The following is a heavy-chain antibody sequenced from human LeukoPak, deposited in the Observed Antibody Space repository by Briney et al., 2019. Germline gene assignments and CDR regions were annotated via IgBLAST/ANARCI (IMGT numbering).Heavy chain of an antibody. D-gene: IGHD3-3*01. J-gene: IGHJ4*02. V-gene: IGHV4-30-4*08. CDR2: IYYSGST. CDR1: GGSISSGDYY. CDR3: ARVRRLRFPDFDY. Sequence: PSETLSLTCTVSGGSISSGDYYWSWIRQPPGKGLEWIGYIYYSGSTYYNPSLKSRVTISVDTSKNQFSLKLSSVTAADTAVYYCARVRRLRFPDFDYWGQGTLVTVSS.